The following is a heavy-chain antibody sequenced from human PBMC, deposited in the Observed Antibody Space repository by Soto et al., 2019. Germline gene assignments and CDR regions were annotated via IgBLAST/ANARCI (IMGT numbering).Heavy chain of an antibody. CDR3: ARDGARNQLLSDAFDI. D-gene: IGHD2-2*01. J-gene: IGHJ3*02. V-gene: IGHV1-69*08. Sequence: QVQLVQSGAEVKKPGSSVKVSCKASGGTFSSYTISWVRQAPGQGLEWMGRIIPILGIANYAQKFQGRVTITADKSTSTAYMELSSLRSEDTAVYYCARDGARNQLLSDAFDIWGQGTMVTVSS. CDR1: GGTFSSYT. CDR2: IIPILGIA.